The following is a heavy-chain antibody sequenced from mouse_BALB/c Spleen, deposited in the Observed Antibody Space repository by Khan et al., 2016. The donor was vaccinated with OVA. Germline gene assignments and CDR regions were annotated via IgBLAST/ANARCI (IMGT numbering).Heavy chain of an antibody. D-gene: IGHD2-2*01. CDR1: GFTFSGYG. J-gene: IGHJ1*01. V-gene: IGHV5-6-3*01. CDR2: INSNGGTS. CDR3: TRVYDGYDEGYWYFDV. Sequence: EVELVESGGGLVQPGGSLKFSCAASGFTFSGYGMSWVRQTPDKRLELVATINSNGGTSYYPDSVKGRFTISRDNAKNTLHLQMSSLKSEDTAMYYWTRVYDGYDEGYWYFDVWGAGTTVTVSS.